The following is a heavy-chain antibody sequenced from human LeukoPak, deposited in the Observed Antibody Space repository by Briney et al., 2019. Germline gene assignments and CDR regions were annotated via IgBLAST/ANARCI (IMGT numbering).Heavy chain of an antibody. CDR1: GGSISSSSYY. J-gene: IGHJ5*02. Sequence: ASETLSLTCTVSGGSISSSSYYWGWIRQPPGKGLEWIGSIYYSGSTYYNPSLKSRVTISVDTSKNQFSLKLSSVTAADTAVYYCARVDGALGFWSGYYKGSWFDPWGQGTLVTVSS. V-gene: IGHV4-39*07. CDR2: IYYSGST. CDR3: ARVDGALGFWSGYYKGSWFDP. D-gene: IGHD3-3*01.